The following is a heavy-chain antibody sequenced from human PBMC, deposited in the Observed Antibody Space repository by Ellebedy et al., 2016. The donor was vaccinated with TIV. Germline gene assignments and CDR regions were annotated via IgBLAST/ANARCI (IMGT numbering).Heavy chain of an antibody. V-gene: IGHV3-23*01. J-gene: IGHJ3*02. D-gene: IGHD2-2*01. CDR3: AKDRDIVVVPAAPDAFDI. Sequence: GESLKISCAASGFTFSSYAMSWVRQAPGKGLEWVSAISGSGGSTYYADSVKGRFTISRDNSKNTLYLQMNSLRAEDTAVYYCAKDRDIVVVPAAPDAFDIWGQGTMVTVSS. CDR2: ISGSGGST. CDR1: GFTFSSYA.